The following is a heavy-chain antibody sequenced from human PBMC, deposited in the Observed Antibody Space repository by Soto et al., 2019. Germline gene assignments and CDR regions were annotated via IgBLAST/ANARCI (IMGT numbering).Heavy chain of an antibody. V-gene: IGHV6-1*01. D-gene: IGHD6-13*01. CDR3: ARETTQQLVLSWFDP. J-gene: IGHJ5*02. Sequence: SQTLSLTCAISGDSVSSYSVVWNWIRQSPSGGLEWLGRTYYRSKWYSEYAISVQSRITVNADTSKNQVSLQLDSVTPDDTAVYYCARETTQQLVLSWFDPWGQGTLVTVSS. CDR1: GDSVSSYSVV. CDR2: TYYRSKWYS.